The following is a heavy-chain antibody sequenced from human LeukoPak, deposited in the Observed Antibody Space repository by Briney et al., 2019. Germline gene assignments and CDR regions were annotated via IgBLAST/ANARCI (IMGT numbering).Heavy chain of an antibody. J-gene: IGHJ4*02. Sequence: ASVKVSCKVSGYTLTELSMHWVRQAPGKGLEWMGGFDPEDGETIYAQKFQGRVTMTEDTSTDTAYMELSSLRSEDTAVYYCATSVAGGGSYYWVDYWGQGTLVTVSS. D-gene: IGHD1-26*01. CDR2: FDPEDGET. V-gene: IGHV1-24*01. CDR3: ATSVAGGGSYYWVDY. CDR1: GYTLTELS.